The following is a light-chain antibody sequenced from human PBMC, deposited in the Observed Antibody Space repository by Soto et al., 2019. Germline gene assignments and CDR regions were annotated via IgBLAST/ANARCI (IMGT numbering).Light chain of an antibody. Sequence: EIVLTQSPATLSLSPGERATLSCRASQGVSSYLAWYQQKPGQAPRLLIYGASSLQGGVPSRFSGSGSGTEFSLTISNLQPDDCATYYCQQYENYWTLGQGTKVDI. V-gene: IGKV3-15*01. CDR1: QGVSSY. J-gene: IGKJ1*01. CDR2: GAS. CDR3: QQYENYWT.